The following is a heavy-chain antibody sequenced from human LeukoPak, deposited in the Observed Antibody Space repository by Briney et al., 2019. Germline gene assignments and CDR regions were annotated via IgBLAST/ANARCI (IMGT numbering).Heavy chain of an antibody. D-gene: IGHD2-15*01. Sequence: PSETLSLTCTVSGGSISSYYWSWIRQPAGKGLEWIGRIYTSGSTNYNPSPKSRVTISVDTSKNQFSLKLSSVTAADTAVYYCARSRGWFPDAFDIWGQGTMVTVSS. V-gene: IGHV4-4*07. CDR3: ARSRGWFPDAFDI. J-gene: IGHJ3*02. CDR2: IYTSGST. CDR1: GGSISSYY.